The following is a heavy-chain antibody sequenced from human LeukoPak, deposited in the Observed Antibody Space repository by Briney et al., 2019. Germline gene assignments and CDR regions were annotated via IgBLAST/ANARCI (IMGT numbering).Heavy chain of an antibody. CDR1: GGSISSATYY. CDR3: ARAAGLAAAGTDF. J-gene: IGHJ4*02. D-gene: IGHD6-13*01. V-gene: IGHV4-39*07. CDR2: IYYTGTT. Sequence: TSETLSLTCTVSGGSISSATYYWGWIRQPPGKGLEWIGSIYYTGTTYYNPSLKSRVTISVDTSKNQFSLKLSSVTVADTALYYCARAAGLAAAGTDFWGQGTLVTVSA.